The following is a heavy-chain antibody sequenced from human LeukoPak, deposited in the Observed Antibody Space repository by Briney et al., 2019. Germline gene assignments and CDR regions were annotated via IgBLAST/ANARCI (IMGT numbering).Heavy chain of an antibody. J-gene: IGHJ4*02. Sequence: SETLSLTCAVYSGSFSGYYWSWIRQPPGKGLEWIGEINHSGSTNYNPSLKSRVTISVDTSKNQFSLKLSSVTAADTAVYYCATRYSTSSRDYWGQGTLVTVSS. V-gene: IGHV4-34*01. CDR2: INHSGST. CDR1: SGSFSGYY. CDR3: ATRYSTSSRDY. D-gene: IGHD6-6*01.